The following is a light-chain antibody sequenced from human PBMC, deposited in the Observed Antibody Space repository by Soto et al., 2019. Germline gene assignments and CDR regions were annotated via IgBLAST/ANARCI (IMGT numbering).Light chain of an antibody. CDR1: QSVSSN. CDR2: GAS. CDR3: QQYNNWPTWT. J-gene: IGKJ1*01. V-gene: IGKV3-15*01. Sequence: EILMTLSPSTLSVSLGERATLSCRASQSVSSNLAWYQQKPGQAPRLLIYGASTRATGIPARFSGSGSGTEFTLTISSLQSEDFAVYYCQQYNNWPTWTFGQGTKVDIK.